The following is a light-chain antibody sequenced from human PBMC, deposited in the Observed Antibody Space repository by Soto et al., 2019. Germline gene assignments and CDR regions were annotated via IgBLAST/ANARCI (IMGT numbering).Light chain of an antibody. CDR3: QQYNNRPRT. Sequence: EIVMTQSPATLSVSPGERATLSCRASQSVSSNLAWYQQNPGQAPRLLIYGASTRATGIPARFSGSGSGTEFTLTISSLQSEDFAVYYCQQYNNRPRTFGQGTKVDIK. CDR1: QSVSSN. J-gene: IGKJ1*01. CDR2: GAS. V-gene: IGKV3-15*01.